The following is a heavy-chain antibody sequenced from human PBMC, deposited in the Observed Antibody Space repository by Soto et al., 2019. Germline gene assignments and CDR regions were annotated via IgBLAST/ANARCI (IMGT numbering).Heavy chain of an antibody. J-gene: IGHJ3*02. CDR3: ASVVVVPAPLDAFDI. CDR1: GYSFTSYW. V-gene: IGHV5-10-1*01. D-gene: IGHD2-2*01. Sequence: GESLKISCKGSGYSFTSYWISWVRQMPGKGLEWMGRIDPSDSYTNYSPSFQGHVTISADKSISTAYLQWSSLKASDTAMYYCASVVVVPAPLDAFDIWGQGTMVIVSS. CDR2: IDPSDSYT.